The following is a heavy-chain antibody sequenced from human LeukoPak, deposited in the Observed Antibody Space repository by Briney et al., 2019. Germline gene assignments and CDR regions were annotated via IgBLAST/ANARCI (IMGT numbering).Heavy chain of an antibody. CDR1: GFIFSTFG. CDR3: ARDKEGGSNDH. Sequence: GRSLRLSCVASGFIFSTFGMHWVRQAPGKGLEWVANIKEDGREKKYVDSLKDRFTISRDNTKNSVYLQMSGLRVDDTAIYYCARDKEGGSNDHWGQGTLVTVSS. D-gene: IGHD2-15*01. J-gene: IGHJ4*02. CDR2: IKEDGREK. V-gene: IGHV3-7*01.